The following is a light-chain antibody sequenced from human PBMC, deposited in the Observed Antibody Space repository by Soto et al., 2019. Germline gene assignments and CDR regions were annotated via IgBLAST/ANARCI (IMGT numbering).Light chain of an antibody. V-gene: IGKV3-20*01. CDR1: QTVDSNY. CDR2: DAS. Sequence: IVLMQSPATLSLSPGERAILYCRASQTVDSNYLTWYQQKPGQTPRLLIYDASSRATGIPDRFSGSGSGTDFTLTISRLEPEDFAVYYCQQYGNSLYTFGQGTKLEIK. J-gene: IGKJ2*01. CDR3: QQYGNSLYT.